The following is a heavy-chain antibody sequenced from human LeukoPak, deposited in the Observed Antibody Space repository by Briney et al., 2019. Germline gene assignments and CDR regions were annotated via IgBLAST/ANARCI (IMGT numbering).Heavy chain of an antibody. CDR2: ISYDGSNK. CDR1: GFTFSSYA. CDR3: ASCGGIQLWSYIDY. Sequence: PGGSLRLSCAASGFTFSSYAMHWVHQAPGKGMEWVAVISYDGSNKYYADSVKGRFTISRDNSKNTLYLQMNSLRAEDTAVYYCASCGGIQLWSYIDYWGQGTLVTVSS. J-gene: IGHJ4*02. V-gene: IGHV3-30*04. D-gene: IGHD5-18*01.